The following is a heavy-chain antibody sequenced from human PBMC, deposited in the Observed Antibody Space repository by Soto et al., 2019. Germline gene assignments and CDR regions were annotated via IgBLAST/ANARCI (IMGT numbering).Heavy chain of an antibody. V-gene: IGHV4-34*01. CDR2: INHRGRT. D-gene: IGHD5-12*01. J-gene: IGHJ4*02. CDR3: ARGHGDGGYGGY. Sequence: QVQLQQWGAGLLKPSETLSLTCAVYVGSFSGYYWSWIRQPPGEGLEWIAEINHRGRTNYSPSLKSRVTISIDTSKNQISLKLTSVTAADTAVYYCARGHGDGGYGGYWGRGTPVTVSS. CDR1: VGSFSGYY.